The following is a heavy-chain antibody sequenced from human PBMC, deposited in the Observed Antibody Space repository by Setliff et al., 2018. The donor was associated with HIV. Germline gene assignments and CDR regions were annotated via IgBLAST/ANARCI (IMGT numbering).Heavy chain of an antibody. CDR3: ARHFGISYRSPFDP. V-gene: IGHV5-51*01. Sequence: PGESLKISCQGSGYSFTSYWIGWVRQMPGQGLEWMGMIHPIDSDVRYSPSFQGQVTISADKSTSTAYLQWSSLKASDSAIYYCARHFGISYRSPFDPWGQGTLVTVSS. CDR2: IHPIDSDV. CDR1: GYSFTSYW. J-gene: IGHJ5*02. D-gene: IGHD3-3*01.